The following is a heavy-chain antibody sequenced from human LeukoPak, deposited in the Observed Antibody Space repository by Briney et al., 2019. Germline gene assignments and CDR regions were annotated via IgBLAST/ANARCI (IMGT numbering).Heavy chain of an antibody. J-gene: IGHJ4*02. CDR1: GFTFSSYA. Sequence: GGSLRLSCAASGFTFSSYAMSWVRQAPGKGLEWVSYISSSSSTIYYADSVKGRFTISRDNAKNSLYLQMNSLRAEDTAVYYCARGEDYYDSSGYPSPIDYWGQGTLVTVSS. CDR3: ARGEDYYDSSGYPSPIDY. V-gene: IGHV3-48*01. D-gene: IGHD3-22*01. CDR2: ISSSSSTI.